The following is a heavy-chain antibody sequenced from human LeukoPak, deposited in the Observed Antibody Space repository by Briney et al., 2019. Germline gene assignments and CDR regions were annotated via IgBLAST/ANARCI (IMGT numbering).Heavy chain of an antibody. CDR1: GGSFSGYY. CDR3: ARRRLTYFDY. CDR2: INHSGST. J-gene: IGHJ4*02. D-gene: IGHD2-21*02. V-gene: IGHV4-34*01. Sequence: PSETLSLTRAVYGGSFSGYYWSWIRQPPGKGLEWIGEINHSGSTNYNPSLKSRVTISVDTSKNQFSLKLSSVTAADTAVYFCARRRLTYFDYWGQGTLVTVSS.